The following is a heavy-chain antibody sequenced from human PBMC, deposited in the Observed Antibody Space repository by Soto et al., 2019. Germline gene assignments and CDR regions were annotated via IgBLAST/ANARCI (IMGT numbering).Heavy chain of an antibody. CDR1: GTSLNSGTNY. CDR2: IYGSGNT. D-gene: IGHD7-27*01. CDR3: AGDWGPYWFDP. J-gene: IGHJ5*02. V-gene: IGHV4-61*01. Sequence: SETLSLTCTVSGTSLNSGTNYWNWVRQPPGKALEWIGYIYGSGNTKYNPSLKSRATISQDTSKSQVSLKMNSVTATDTAMYYCAGDWGPYWFDPWGQGILVTVSS.